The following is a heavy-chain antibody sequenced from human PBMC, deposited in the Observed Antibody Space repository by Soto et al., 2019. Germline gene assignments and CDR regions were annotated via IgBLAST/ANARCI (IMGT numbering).Heavy chain of an antibody. CDR3: AHRRNGPKAYYFDY. CDR1: GGSISSYY. J-gene: IGHJ4*02. D-gene: IGHD1-1*01. V-gene: IGHV4-59*01. CDR2: IYYSGST. Sequence: PSETLSLTCTVSGGSISSYYWSWIRQPPGKGLEWIGYIYYSGSTNYNPSLKSRVTISVDTSKNQFSLKLSSVDTATYYCAHRRNGPKAYYFDYWGQGILVTVSS.